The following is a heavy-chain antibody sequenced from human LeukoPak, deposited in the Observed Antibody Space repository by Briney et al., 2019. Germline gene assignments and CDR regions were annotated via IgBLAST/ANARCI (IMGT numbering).Heavy chain of an antibody. Sequence: KPSETLSLTCTVSGGSISSSSYYWGWIRQPPGKGLEWIGSIYYSGSTYYNPSLKSRVTISVDTSKNQFSLKLSSVTAADTAVYYCERHIPSAFGVVIHGGFDYWGQGTLVTVSS. CDR3: ERHIPSAFGVVIHGGFDY. CDR2: IYYSGST. V-gene: IGHV4-39*01. D-gene: IGHD3-3*01. J-gene: IGHJ4*02. CDR1: GGSISSSSYY.